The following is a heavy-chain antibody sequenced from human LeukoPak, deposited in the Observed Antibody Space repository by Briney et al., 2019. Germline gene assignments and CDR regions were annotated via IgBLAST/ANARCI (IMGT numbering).Heavy chain of an antibody. CDR1: GFTFSSYS. CDR3: AGSYDFWSGYYPVDY. Sequence: GGSLRLSCAASGFTFSSYSMNWVRQAPGKGLEWVSYISSSSTIYYADSVKGRLTISRDNAKNSLYLQMNSLRAEDTAVYYCAGSYDFWSGYYPVDYWGQGTLVTVSS. D-gene: IGHD3-3*01. CDR2: ISSSSTI. J-gene: IGHJ4*02. V-gene: IGHV3-48*01.